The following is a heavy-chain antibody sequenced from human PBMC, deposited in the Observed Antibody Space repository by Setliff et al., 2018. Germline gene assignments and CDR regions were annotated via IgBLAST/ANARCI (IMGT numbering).Heavy chain of an antibody. Sequence: PSETLSLTCSVSGDSISNTNYYWGWIRQPPGKGLEWIGHIHSGGGTYYDPSLKSRLTISKDTSKNQFSLNLSSVTAADTAIYYCARGDYYDSSAYSPDTSDIWGQGTMVTVSS. J-gene: IGHJ3*02. CDR1: GDSISNTNYY. D-gene: IGHD3-22*01. CDR3: ARGDYYDSSAYSPDTSDI. V-gene: IGHV4-39*01. CDR2: IHSGGGT.